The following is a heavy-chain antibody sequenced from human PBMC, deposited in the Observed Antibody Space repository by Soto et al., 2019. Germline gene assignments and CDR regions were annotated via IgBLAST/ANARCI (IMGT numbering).Heavy chain of an antibody. Sequence: QVQLQESGPGLVKPSETLSLTCTVSGGSISNHYWSWIRQPPGKGLEWIGYIYYNGNTNYNPPLKSRVTMYVDTSKNQMSLQLSSVTAADTAVYYCTRANWYSEYWGQGTLVTVSS. J-gene: IGHJ4*02. CDR1: GGSISNHY. D-gene: IGHD7-27*01. V-gene: IGHV4-59*11. CDR2: IYYNGNT. CDR3: TRANWYSEY.